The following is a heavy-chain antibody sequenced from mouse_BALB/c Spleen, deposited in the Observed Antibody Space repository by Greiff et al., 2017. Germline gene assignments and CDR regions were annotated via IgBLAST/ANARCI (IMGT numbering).Heavy chain of an antibody. D-gene: IGHD2-4*01. CDR2: INPSTGYT. CDR3: ARGIYYDYVWFAY. J-gene: IGHJ3*01. Sequence: QVQLKESGAELAKPGASVKMSCKASGYTFTSYWMHWVKQRPGQGLEWIGYINPSTGYTEYNQKFKDKATLTADKSSSTAYMQLSSLTSEDSAVYYCARGIYYDYVWFAYWGQGTLVTVSA. V-gene: IGHV1-7*01. CDR1: GYTFTSYW.